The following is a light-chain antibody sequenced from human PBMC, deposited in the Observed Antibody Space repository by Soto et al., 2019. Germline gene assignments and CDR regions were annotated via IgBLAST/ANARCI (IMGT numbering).Light chain of an antibody. Sequence: PGERATLTCRASQSVSSNYLAWFQQRPGQAPRLLISGASSRATGIPDRFSGSGSGTDFTLTISRLEPEDFAVYYCQQYGNSPQTFDQGTKVDIK. V-gene: IGKV3-20*01. J-gene: IGKJ1*01. CDR3: QQYGNSPQT. CDR2: GAS. CDR1: QSVSSNY.